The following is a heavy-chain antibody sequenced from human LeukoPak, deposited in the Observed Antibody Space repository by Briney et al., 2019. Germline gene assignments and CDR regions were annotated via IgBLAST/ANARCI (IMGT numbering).Heavy chain of an antibody. CDR1: GGSFSGYY. Sequence: SETLSLTCAVYGGSFSGYYWSWIRQPPGKGLEWLGEINHSGSTNYNPSLKSRVTISVDTSKNQFSLKLSSVTAADTAVYYCAREGSSSWERYFDYWGQGTLVTVSS. D-gene: IGHD6-13*01. CDR2: INHSGST. V-gene: IGHV4-34*01. CDR3: AREGSSSWERYFDY. J-gene: IGHJ4*02.